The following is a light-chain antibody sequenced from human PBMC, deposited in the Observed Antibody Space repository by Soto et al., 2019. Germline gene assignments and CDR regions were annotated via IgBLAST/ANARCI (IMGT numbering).Light chain of an antibody. CDR1: SSDVGSYNL. CDR2: EVT. Sequence: QSALTQPASVSGSPGQSITISCTGTSSDVGSYNLVSWYQQHPGKAPKVMIYEVTKRPSGVSDHFSGSKSGNTVSLTISGLQAEDEADYYCCSYAGSSTLVFGGGTKLTVL. CDR3: CSYAGSSTLV. V-gene: IGLV2-23*02. J-gene: IGLJ3*02.